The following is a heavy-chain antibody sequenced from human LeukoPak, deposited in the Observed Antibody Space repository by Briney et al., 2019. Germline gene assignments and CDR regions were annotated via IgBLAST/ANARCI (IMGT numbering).Heavy chain of an antibody. D-gene: IGHD2-2*01. CDR2: MNPNSGNT. Sequence: ASVKVSCKASGYTFTSYGINWVRQATGQGLEWMGWMNPNSGNTGYAQKFQGRVTITRNTSISTAYMELSSLRSEDTAVYYCARGLDQLLLDDAFDIWGQGTMVTVSS. CDR1: GYTFTSYG. CDR3: ARGLDQLLLDDAFDI. J-gene: IGHJ3*02. V-gene: IGHV1-8*03.